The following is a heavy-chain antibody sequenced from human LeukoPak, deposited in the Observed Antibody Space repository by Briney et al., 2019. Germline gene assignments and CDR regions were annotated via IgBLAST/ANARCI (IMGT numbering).Heavy chain of an antibody. CDR3: ATVPNYFRGNSGMDV. J-gene: IGHJ6*04. V-gene: IGHV1-24*01. Sequence: GASVNVSCMVSRYTLTELSMHWVGQAPGKGREGMGGFYPEDGETNYAQKSQGRVTMTEDTSTETAYMELSSLRSEDTAVYYCATVPNYFRGNSGMDVWGKGTRVSVSS. CDR1: RYTLTELS. D-gene: IGHD3-10*02. CDR2: FYPEDGET.